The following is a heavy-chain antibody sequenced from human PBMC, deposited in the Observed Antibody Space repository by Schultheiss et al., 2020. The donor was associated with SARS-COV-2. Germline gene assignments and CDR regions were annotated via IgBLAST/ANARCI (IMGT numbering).Heavy chain of an antibody. D-gene: IGHD6-13*01. Sequence: GESLKISCAASGFTFSSYSMNWVRQASGKGLEWVGRIRSKANSYATAYAASVKGRFTISRDDSKNTAYLQMNSPKTEDTAVYYCTSPAAGTDYYYYGMDVWGQGTTVTVSS. CDR3: TSPAAGTDYYYYGMDV. CDR2: IRSKANSYAT. CDR1: GFTFSSYS. J-gene: IGHJ6*02. V-gene: IGHV3-73*01.